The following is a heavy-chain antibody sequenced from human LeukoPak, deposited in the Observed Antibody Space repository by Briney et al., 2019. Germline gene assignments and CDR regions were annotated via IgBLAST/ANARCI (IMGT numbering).Heavy chain of an antibody. CDR2: IYHSGST. CDR1: GGSISSGYY. J-gene: IGHJ4*02. Sequence: PSETLSLTCTVSGGSISSGYYWGWIRQPPGKGLEWIGSIYHSGSTYYNPSLKSRVTISVDTSKNQFSLKLSSVTAADTAVYYCAREKGSYYSFDYWGQGTLVTVSS. D-gene: IGHD1-26*01. V-gene: IGHV4-38-2*02. CDR3: AREKGSYYSFDY.